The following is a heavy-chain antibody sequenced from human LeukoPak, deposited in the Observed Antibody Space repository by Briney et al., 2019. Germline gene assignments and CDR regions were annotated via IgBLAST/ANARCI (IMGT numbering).Heavy chain of an antibody. CDR2: INWSSGLK. CDR3: AKDAGVGSSSLSYYWYIDF. V-gene: IGHV3-9*01. Sequence: GRSLRLSCAASGFTFGDYGMHWVRQAPGKGLEWVSSINWSSGLKAYAASVEGRFTISRDNTKNFLYLQMSSLRPDDTAFYYCAKDAGVGSSSLSYYWYIDFWGKGTTVIVSS. CDR1: GFTFGDYG. J-gene: IGHJ6*03. D-gene: IGHD6-6*01.